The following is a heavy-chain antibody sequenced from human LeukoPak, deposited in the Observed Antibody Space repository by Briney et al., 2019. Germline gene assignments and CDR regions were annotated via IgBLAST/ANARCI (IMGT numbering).Heavy chain of an antibody. CDR1: GDSISGFY. J-gene: IGHJ3*01. CDR2: MHYTGST. CDR3: ARHQWVPAFDV. Sequence: MASETLSLTCTVSGDSISGFYWNWIRQSPGKGLEWIGYMHYTGSTNYNPSLKSRVSITVDTSRNEFSLKLSSMTAADTAVYYCARHQWVPAFDVWGHGTMVTVSS. V-gene: IGHV4-59*08. D-gene: IGHD1-26*01.